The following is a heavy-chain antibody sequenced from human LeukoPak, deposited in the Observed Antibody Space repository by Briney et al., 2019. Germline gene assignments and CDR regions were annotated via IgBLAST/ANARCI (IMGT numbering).Heavy chain of an antibody. J-gene: IGHJ4*02. CDR1: GFTFSSYW. CDR2: INNDGSST. CDR3: ATHNSGSPDY. V-gene: IGHV3-74*01. Sequence: PGGSLRLSCAASGFTFSSYWMHWVRQPPGKGLVWVSRINNDGSSTSYADSVKGRFTISRDNAKNTLYLQMSSLRAEDTAVYYCATHNSGSPDYWGQGTLVTVSS. D-gene: IGHD1-26*01.